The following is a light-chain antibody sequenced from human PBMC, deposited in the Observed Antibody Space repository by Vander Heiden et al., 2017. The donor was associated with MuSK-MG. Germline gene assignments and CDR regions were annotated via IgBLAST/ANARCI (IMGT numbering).Light chain of an antibody. J-gene: IGKJ4*01. CDR3: QQSYSTPRT. CDR2: AAS. V-gene: IGKV1-39*01. CDR1: QSSNSY. Sequence: DIQMTPSPSSLSASVGDRGTITCRASQSSNSYVEWYQQQPGKPPQLLIYAASSLPSGAPSWFSGSGAGTDFPLTISSLQPEDVATYYRQQSYSTPRTFGEGTKVEIK.